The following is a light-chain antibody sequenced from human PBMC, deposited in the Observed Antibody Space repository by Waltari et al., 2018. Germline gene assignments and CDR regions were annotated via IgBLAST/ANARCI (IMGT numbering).Light chain of an antibody. CDR3: QQSYSTPPA. V-gene: IGKV1-39*01. CDR2: AAS. Sequence: DIQMTQSPSSLSASVGDRVPITSRASQSISSYLNWYQQKPGKAPKLLIYAASSLQSGVPSRFSGSGSGTDFTLTISSLQPEDFATYYCQQSYSTPPAFGQGTKVEIK. J-gene: IGKJ1*01. CDR1: QSISSY.